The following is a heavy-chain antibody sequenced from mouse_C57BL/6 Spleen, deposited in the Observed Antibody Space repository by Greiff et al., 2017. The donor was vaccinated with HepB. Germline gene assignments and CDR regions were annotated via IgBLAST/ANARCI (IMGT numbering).Heavy chain of an antibody. D-gene: IGHD3-2*02. J-gene: IGHJ2*01. V-gene: IGHV1-80*01. Sequence: QVQLQQSGAELVKPGASVKISCKASGYAFSSYWMNWVKQRPGKGLEWIGQIYPGDGDTNYNGKFKGKATLTADKSSSTAYMQLSSLTSEDSAVYFCARESSSGKDYFDYWGQGTTLTVSS. CDR1: GYAFSSYW. CDR3: ARESSSGKDYFDY. CDR2: IYPGDGDT.